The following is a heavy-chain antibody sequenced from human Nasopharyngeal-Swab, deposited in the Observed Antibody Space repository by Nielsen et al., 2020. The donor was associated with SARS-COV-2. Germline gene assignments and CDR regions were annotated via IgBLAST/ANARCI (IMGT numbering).Heavy chain of an antibody. Sequence: ASVKVSCKASGGTFSSYAISWVRQAPGQGLEWMGWISAYNGNTNYAQKLQGRVTMTTDTSTSTAYMELRSLRSDDTAVYYCARIPYCSSTSCYAVRGGNYYYYYGMDVWGQGITVTVSS. D-gene: IGHD2-2*01. CDR3: ARIPYCSSTSCYAVRGGNYYYYYGMDV. CDR2: ISAYNGNT. V-gene: IGHV1-18*01. CDR1: GGTFSSYA. J-gene: IGHJ6*02.